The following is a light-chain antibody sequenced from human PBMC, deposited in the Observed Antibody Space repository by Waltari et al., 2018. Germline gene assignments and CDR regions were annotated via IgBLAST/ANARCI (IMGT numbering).Light chain of an antibody. V-gene: IGKV3-15*01. Sequence: ELVMTQSPATLSVSPGETATLSCRASQSVGNALAWYQHKPGQAPRLLIYDASTRATGVPARFSGSGSGTESTLAISSFQSDDFAVYYCQQYNNWPPGGTFGHGTKVEIK. J-gene: IGKJ1*01. CDR3: QQYNNWPPGGT. CDR2: DAS. CDR1: QSVGNA.